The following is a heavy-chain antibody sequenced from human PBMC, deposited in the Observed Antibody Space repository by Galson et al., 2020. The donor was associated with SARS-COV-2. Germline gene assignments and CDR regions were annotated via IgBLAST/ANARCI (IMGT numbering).Heavy chain of an antibody. CDR2: ISYDGINK. Sequence: PGGSLRLSCAASGFTFSNHGMHWVRQAPGKGLEWAAVISYDGINKDYVDSVKGRFIISRENSKKTLYLQMNSLTVEDTAVYYCAKADGSRSNWYFDLWGRGTLVTVSS. CDR1: GFTFSNHG. CDR3: AKADGSRSNWYFDL. J-gene: IGHJ2*01. D-gene: IGHD3-10*01. V-gene: IGHV3-30*18.